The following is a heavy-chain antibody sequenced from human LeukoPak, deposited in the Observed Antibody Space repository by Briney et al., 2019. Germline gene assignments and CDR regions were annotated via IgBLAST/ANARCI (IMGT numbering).Heavy chain of an antibody. CDR1: GFTFSSYT. Sequence: GGSLRLSCAASGFTFSSYTLNWVRQAPGKGLEWVSYISSSGSTIYYADSVKGRFTISRDNAKNSLYLQMNSLRAEDTAVYYCARTNDGYGDYEGYFDYWGQGTLVTVSS. V-gene: IGHV3-48*04. D-gene: IGHD4-17*01. CDR2: ISSSGSTI. CDR3: ARTNDGYGDYEGYFDY. J-gene: IGHJ4*02.